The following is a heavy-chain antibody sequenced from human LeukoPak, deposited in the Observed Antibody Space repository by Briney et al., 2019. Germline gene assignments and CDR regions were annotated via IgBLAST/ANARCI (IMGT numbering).Heavy chain of an antibody. Sequence: GGSLRLSCAASGFSVIDAWMSWVHQAPGQGLEWVGRIKSRADGGTTAYAAPVECRFSISTDDSENTMYLQMNSLQIDDTARYYCLIFPGRWGQGTLVTVSS. J-gene: IGHJ4*02. V-gene: IGHV3-15*05. CDR2: IKSRADGGTT. CDR1: GFSVIDAW. D-gene: IGHD3-3*01. CDR3: LIFPGR.